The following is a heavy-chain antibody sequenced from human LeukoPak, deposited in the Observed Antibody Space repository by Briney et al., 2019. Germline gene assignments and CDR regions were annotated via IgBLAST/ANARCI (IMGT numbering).Heavy chain of an antibody. CDR1: GFTFSSCA. Sequence: PGGSLRLSCAASGFTFSSCAMTWARQAPGKGLEWVPVISGSGGSTYYADSVKGRFTISRDNSKNTLFLQMNSLGAEDTAVYYCAKGVLRYFDYWGQGTLVAVSS. CDR3: AKGVLRYFDY. J-gene: IGHJ4*02. CDR2: ISGSGGST. V-gene: IGHV3-23*01. D-gene: IGHD3-9*01.